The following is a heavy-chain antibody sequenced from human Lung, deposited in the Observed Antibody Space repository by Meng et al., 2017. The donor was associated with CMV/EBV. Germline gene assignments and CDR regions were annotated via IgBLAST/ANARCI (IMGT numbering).Heavy chain of an antibody. Sequence: GGSLRLSCAASGFTFSSYGMHWVRQAPGKGLEWVAGIEYDGSNKYYADSVKGRFTISRDNSKNTLYLQMNSLRAEDTAVYYCARDLSFGGWYRNAFDIWGQGTMVXVSS. D-gene: IGHD6-19*01. CDR1: GFTFSSYG. J-gene: IGHJ3*02. CDR3: ARDLSFGGWYRNAFDI. V-gene: IGHV3-30*04. CDR2: IEYDGSNK.